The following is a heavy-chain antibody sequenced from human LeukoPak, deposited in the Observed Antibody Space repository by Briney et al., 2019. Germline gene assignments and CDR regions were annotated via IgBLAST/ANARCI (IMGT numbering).Heavy chain of an antibody. Sequence: PSETLSLTCTVSGGSISSGYYWGWIRQPPGKGLEWIGSIYHSGSTYYNPSLKSRVTISVDTSKNQFSLKLSSVTAADTAVYYCASQIAVAAFDYWGQGTLVTVSS. V-gene: IGHV4-38-2*02. CDR1: GGSISSGYY. J-gene: IGHJ4*02. CDR2: IYHSGST. CDR3: ASQIAVAAFDY. D-gene: IGHD6-19*01.